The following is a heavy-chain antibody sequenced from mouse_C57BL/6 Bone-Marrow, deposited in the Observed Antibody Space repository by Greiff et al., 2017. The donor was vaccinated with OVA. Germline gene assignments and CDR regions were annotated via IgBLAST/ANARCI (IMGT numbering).Heavy chain of an antibody. CDR2: INPNNGGT. Sequence: VQLQQSGPELVQPGASVKISCKASGYTFTDYYMNWVKQSHGKSLEWIGDINPNNGGTSYNQKFKGKATLTVDKSSSTAYMELRSLTSEASAVYYCARGDYYGNYGYYFDYWGQGTTLTVSS. V-gene: IGHV1-26*01. J-gene: IGHJ2*01. D-gene: IGHD2-1*01. CDR1: GYTFTDYY. CDR3: ARGDYYGNYGYYFDY.